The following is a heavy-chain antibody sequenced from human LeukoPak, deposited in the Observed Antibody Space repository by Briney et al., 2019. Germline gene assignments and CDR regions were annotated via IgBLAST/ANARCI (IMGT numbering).Heavy chain of an antibody. D-gene: IGHD2-2*01. Sequence: PSETLSLTCTGSGTSVSSGSYYWSWLRQPPGTGLEWIGYIYYNGNTNYNPSLKSRVTVSVDTSKNQFSLKLNSMTAADTAVYYCARDAIPSSYWYFDLWGRGTLVTVSS. J-gene: IGHJ2*01. CDR2: IYYNGNT. CDR3: ARDAIPSSYWYFDL. V-gene: IGHV4-61*01. CDR1: GTSVSSGSYY.